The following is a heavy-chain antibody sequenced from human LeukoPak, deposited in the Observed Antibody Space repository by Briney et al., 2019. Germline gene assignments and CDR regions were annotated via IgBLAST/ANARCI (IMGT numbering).Heavy chain of an antibody. V-gene: IGHV4-39*07. J-gene: IGHJ4*02. Sequence: PSETLSLTCTVSGGSISSSSYYWGWIRQPPGKGLEWIGSIYYSGSTYYNPSLKSRVTISVDTSKNQFSLKLSSVTAADTAVYYCARDLGDYYYDSSGYYDYWGQGTLVTVSS. CDR2: IYYSGST. CDR1: GGSISSSSYY. CDR3: ARDLGDYYYDSSGYYDY. D-gene: IGHD3-22*01.